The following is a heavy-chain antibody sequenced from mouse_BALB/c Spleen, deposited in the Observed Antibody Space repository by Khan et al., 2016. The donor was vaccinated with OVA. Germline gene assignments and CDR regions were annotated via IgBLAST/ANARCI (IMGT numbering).Heavy chain of an antibody. V-gene: IGHV1-7*01. Sequence: QIQLVQSGAELAKPGASVKMSCTASGYTFTSYWMHWIKQRPGQGLEWIGYINPTSGYTDYNQKFKDKATLTADKSSSPAYMQLSSLTSDDSAVYYCARDRIDYWGQGTARTVSS. CDR3: ARDRIDY. CDR2: INPTSGYT. CDR1: GYTFTSYW. J-gene: IGHJ2*01.